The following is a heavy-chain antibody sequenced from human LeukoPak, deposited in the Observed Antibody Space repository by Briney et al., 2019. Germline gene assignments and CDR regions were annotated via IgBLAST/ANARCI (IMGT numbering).Heavy chain of an antibody. CDR2: INCRSIYI. Sequence: GGSLRLSCAASGFTFNTYNMNWVRQAPGGGLEWVSSINCRSIYIKYADSVKGRFTISRDNAKNSLYLQMSSLRAEETAVYYCARDVSPVDIVATVLDCWGQGTLVTVSS. CDR1: GFTFNTYN. J-gene: IGHJ4*02. V-gene: IGHV3-21*01. CDR3: ARDVSPVDIVATVLDC. D-gene: IGHD5-12*01.